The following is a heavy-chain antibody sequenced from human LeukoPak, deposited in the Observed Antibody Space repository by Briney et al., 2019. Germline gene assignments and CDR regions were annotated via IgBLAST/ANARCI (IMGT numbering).Heavy chain of an antibody. Sequence: GGSLRLSCAASGFTFSDHYMDWVRQAPGKGLEWVARIKNKANRYATEYAASVKGRFIISRDDSTNSLYLQMNSLKIEDTALYYCGDITYRNGWRENYWGQGTLVTVSS. D-gene: IGHD6-19*01. CDR1: GFTFSDHY. J-gene: IGHJ4*02. V-gene: IGHV3-72*01. CDR2: IKNKANRYAT. CDR3: GDITYRNGWRENY.